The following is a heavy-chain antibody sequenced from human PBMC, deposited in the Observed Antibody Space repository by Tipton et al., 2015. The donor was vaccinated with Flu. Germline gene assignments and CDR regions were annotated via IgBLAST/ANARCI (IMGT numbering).Heavy chain of an antibody. Sequence: TLSLTCTVSDDSINNNYWSWVRQPAGKGLEWIGRLHTSWGSTYNSSLKSRVTMSVATSKNQFSLKLSSVTAADTAVYYCACRGSCYHWGQGTLVTVSS. CDR1: DDSINNNY. D-gene: IGHD1-26*01. J-gene: IGHJ4*02. CDR2: LHTSWGS. V-gene: IGHV4-4*07. CDR3: ACRGSCYH.